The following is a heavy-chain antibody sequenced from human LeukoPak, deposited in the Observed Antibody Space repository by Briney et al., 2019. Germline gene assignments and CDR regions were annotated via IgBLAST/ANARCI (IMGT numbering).Heavy chain of an antibody. V-gene: IGHV3-11*01. CDR3: ARDFGRGYSYGIPRYYFDY. J-gene: IGHJ4*02. CDR2: ISSSGSTI. Sequence: PGGSLRLSCAASGFTFSDYYMSWIRQAPGKGLEWVSYISSSGSTIYYADSVKGRFTISRDNAKNSLYLQMNSLRAEDTAVYYCARDFGRGYSYGIPRYYFDYWGQGTLVTVSS. D-gene: IGHD5-18*01. CDR1: GFTFSDYY.